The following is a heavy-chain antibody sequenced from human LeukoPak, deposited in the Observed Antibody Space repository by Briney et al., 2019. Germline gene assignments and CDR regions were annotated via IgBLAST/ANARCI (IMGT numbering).Heavy chain of an antibody. Sequence: GGSLRLSCAASGFTFDDYAMHWVRPAPGKGLEWVSGISWNSGNIGYADSVKGRFTISRDNAKNSLYLQMNSLRAADTALYYCAKDRDYSNFCCFDYWGQGTLVTVSS. CDR1: GFTFDDYA. J-gene: IGHJ4*02. CDR3: AKDRDYSNFCCFDY. CDR2: ISWNSGNI. V-gene: IGHV3-9*01. D-gene: IGHD4-11*01.